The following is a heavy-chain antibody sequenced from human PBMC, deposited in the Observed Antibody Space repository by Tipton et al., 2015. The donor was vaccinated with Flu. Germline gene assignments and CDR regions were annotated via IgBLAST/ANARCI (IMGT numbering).Heavy chain of an antibody. CDR1: GFTFRTNG. CDR3: ATAIAAAGTS. V-gene: IGHV3-30*02. D-gene: IGHD6-13*01. J-gene: IGHJ4*02. Sequence: SLRLSCAASGFTFRTNGMHWVRQAPGKGLEWVAHIRSDETTEYADSVKGRFTISRDNSKDMLYLQMNSLRAEDTAVYYCATAIAAAGTSWGQGTLVTVSS. CDR2: IRSDETTE.